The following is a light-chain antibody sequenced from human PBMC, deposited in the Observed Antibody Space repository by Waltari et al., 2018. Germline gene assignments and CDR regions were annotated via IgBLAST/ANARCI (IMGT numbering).Light chain of an antibody. CDR1: QSVSSA. CDR3: QHYLRLPVT. V-gene: IGKV3-20*01. CDR2: GAS. Sequence: EIVLTQSPGTLSLSLGERATVSCRASQSVSSALAWYQQKPGQAPRLLIYGASNRATGIPDRFSGSCSGTDFSLTSSRLEPDDFAIYYCQHYLRLPVTFGQGTTVEI. J-gene: IGKJ1*01.